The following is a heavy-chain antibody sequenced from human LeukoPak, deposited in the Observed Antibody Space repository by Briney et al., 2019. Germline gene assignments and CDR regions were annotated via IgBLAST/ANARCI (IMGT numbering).Heavy chain of an antibody. D-gene: IGHD6-13*01. CDR3: ARDGSSWYQLDY. V-gene: IGHV3-21*01. CDR1: GFTFSSYS. CDR2: ISSSSSYI. J-gene: IGHJ4*02. Sequence: GGSLRLSCAASGFTFSSYSMNWVRQAPGKGLEWVSSISSSSSYIYYADSVKGRFTISRDNAKNSLYPQMNSLRAEDTAVYYCARDGSSWYQLDYWGQGTLVTVSS.